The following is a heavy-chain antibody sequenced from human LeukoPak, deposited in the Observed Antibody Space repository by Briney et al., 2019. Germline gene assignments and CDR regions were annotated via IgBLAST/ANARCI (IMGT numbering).Heavy chain of an antibody. CDR1: GFTFSNAW. Sequence: GGSLRLSCAASGFTFSNAWMSWVRQAPGKGLEWVSAISGSGGSTYYADSVKGRFTISRDNSKNTLYQQMNSLRAEDTAVYYCATQYYYGSGSYGGNAFDIWGQGTMVTVSS. V-gene: IGHV3-23*01. J-gene: IGHJ3*02. D-gene: IGHD3-10*01. CDR3: ATQYYYGSGSYGGNAFDI. CDR2: ISGSGGST.